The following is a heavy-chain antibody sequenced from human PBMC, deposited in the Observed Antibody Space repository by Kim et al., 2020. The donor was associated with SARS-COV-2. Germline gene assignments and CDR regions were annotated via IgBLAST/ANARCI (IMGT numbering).Heavy chain of an antibody. CDR3: ARQRQQLDPYYYYGMDV. CDR2: IYYSGST. Sequence: SETLSLTCTVSGGSISSSSYYWGWIRQPPGKGLEWIGSIYYSGSTYYNPSLKSRVTISVDTSKNQFSLKLSSVTAADTAVYYCARQRQQLDPYYYYGMDVWGQGTTVTVSS. D-gene: IGHD6-13*01. CDR1: GGSISSSSYY. J-gene: IGHJ6*02. V-gene: IGHV4-39*01.